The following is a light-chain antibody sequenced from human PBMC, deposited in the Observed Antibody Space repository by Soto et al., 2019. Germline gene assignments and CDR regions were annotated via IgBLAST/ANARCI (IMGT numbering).Light chain of an antibody. V-gene: IGKV1-5*01. J-gene: IGKJ1*01. Sequence: DIQMTQSPSTLSASVGDRVTITCRASQSISSWLAWYQQKPGKAPKLLIYDASSLESGVPSRFSGSGSGTQSSLTISSLQPDDFAAYYCQQSNSYSWTFGQGTKVEIK. CDR3: QQSNSYSWT. CDR2: DAS. CDR1: QSISSW.